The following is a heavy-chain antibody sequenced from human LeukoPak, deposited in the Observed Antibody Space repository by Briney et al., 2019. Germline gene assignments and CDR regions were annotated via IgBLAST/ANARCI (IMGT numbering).Heavy chain of an antibody. CDR1: GGTFSSYA. Sequence: SVKVSCKASGGTFSSYAISWVRQAPGQGLEWMGGIIPIFGTANYAQKFQGRVTITADKSTSTAYMELSSLRSEDTAVYYCARAPWVPDNWFDPWGQGTLVTVSS. D-gene: IGHD3-10*01. J-gene: IGHJ5*02. V-gene: IGHV1-69*06. CDR3: ARAPWVPDNWFDP. CDR2: IIPIFGTA.